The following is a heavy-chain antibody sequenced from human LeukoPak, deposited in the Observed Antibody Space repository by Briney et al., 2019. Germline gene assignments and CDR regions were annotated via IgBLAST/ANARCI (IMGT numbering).Heavy chain of an antibody. Sequence: SETLSLTCTVSGGSFSSYYWSWIRQHPGKGLEWIGYIYYSGSTYYNPSLKSRVTISVDTSKNQFSLKLSSVTAADTAVYYCATETSRPTGGYWGQGTLVTVSS. V-gene: IGHV4-59*06. CDR1: GGSFSSYY. CDR3: ATETSRPTGGY. D-gene: IGHD1-14*01. J-gene: IGHJ4*02. CDR2: IYYSGST.